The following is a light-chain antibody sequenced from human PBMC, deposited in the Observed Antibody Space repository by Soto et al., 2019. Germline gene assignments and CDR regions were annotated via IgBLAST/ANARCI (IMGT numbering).Light chain of an antibody. CDR1: QSLLHSNGYNY. Sequence: DIVMTPSPLPLPVTPGEPASISCRSRQSLLHSNGYNYLDWYQQKPGQAPRLLIYETSSRTTGIPDRFSGSGSGTDFTLTISRLEPEDFAVYYCQQYGDSPTFGQGTKVDIK. CDR2: ETS. J-gene: IGKJ1*01. CDR3: QQYGDSPT. V-gene: IGKV2-28*01.